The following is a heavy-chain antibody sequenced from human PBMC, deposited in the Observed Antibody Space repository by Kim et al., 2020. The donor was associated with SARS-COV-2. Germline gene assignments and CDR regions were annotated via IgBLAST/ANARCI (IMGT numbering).Heavy chain of an antibody. CDR3: AQCSSTNCFMAGYFYRMD. D-gene: IGHD2-2*01. Sequence: ASVKVSCKASGYSFTAYYMHWVRQAPGQGLEWMGWINPNNGGTKYAQKFQGRFTVTRDTSISTAYMELSSLRSDDTAVYYCAQCSSTNCFMAGYFYRMD. V-gene: IGHV1-2*02. CDR2: INPNNGGT. CDR1: GYSFTAYY. J-gene: IGHJ6*01.